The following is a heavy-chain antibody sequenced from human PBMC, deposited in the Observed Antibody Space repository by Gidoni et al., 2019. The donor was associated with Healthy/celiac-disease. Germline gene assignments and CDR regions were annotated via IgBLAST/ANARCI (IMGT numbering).Heavy chain of an antibody. CDR2: IYTSGST. CDR1: GGSISSGSYY. D-gene: IGHD3-3*01. Sequence: QVQLQESGPGLVKPSQTLSLTCTVSGGSISSGSYYWSWIRQPAGKGLEWIGRIYTSGSTNYNPSLKSRVTISVDTSKNQFSLKLSSVTAADTAVYYCARGGDDFWSGFDYYYGMDVWGQGTTVTVSS. V-gene: IGHV4-61*02. CDR3: ARGGDDFWSGFDYYYGMDV. J-gene: IGHJ6*02.